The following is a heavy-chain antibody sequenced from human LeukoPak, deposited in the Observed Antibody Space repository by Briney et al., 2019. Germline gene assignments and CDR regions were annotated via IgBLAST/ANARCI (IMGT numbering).Heavy chain of an antibody. CDR2: ISGSVGST. J-gene: IGHJ3*02. V-gene: IGHV3-23*01. D-gene: IGHD3-3*01. CDR1: GFTFSSYA. Sequence: GGSLRLSCAASGFTFSSYAMSWVRQAPGKGLEWVSAISGSVGSTYYADSVKGRFTISRDNSTNTLYMQMNSLRAEDTAVYYCAKAIWSGYLNPTDAFDIWGQGTMVTVSS. CDR3: AKAIWSGYLNPTDAFDI.